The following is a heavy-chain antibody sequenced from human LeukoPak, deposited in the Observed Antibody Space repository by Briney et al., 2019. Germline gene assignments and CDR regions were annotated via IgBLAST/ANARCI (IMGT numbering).Heavy chain of an antibody. CDR3: ARGYSNYYYYYMDV. V-gene: IGHV4-4*07. D-gene: IGHD4-11*01. Sequence: PGGSLRLSCAVSGFTFSNYWLSWIRQPAGKGLEWIGRIYTSGSTNYNPSLKSRVTISVDTSKNQFSLKLSSVTAADTAVYYCARGYSNYYYYYMDVWGKGTTVTVSS. CDR1: GFTFSNYW. J-gene: IGHJ6*03. CDR2: IYTSGST.